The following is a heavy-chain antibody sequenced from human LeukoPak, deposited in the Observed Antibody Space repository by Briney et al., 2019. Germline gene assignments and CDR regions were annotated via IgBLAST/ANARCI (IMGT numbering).Heavy chain of an antibody. J-gene: IGHJ3*02. Sequence: GGSLRLSCAASGFTFSSYSMNCVRQAPGKGLEWVGRIKSKTDGGTTDYAAPVKGRFTISRDDSKNTLYLQMNSLKTEDTAVYFCATDLYYDSSGYYYGGFNAFDIWGQGTMVTVSS. CDR2: IKSKTDGGTT. CDR1: GFTFSSYS. CDR3: ATDLYYDSSGYYYGGFNAFDI. D-gene: IGHD3-22*01. V-gene: IGHV3-15*01.